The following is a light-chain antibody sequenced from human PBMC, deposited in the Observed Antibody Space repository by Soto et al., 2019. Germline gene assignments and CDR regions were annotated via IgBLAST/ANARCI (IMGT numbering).Light chain of an antibody. V-gene: IGKV3-20*01. Sequence: EIVLTQSPATLSLSPGERATLACRASQSVSSYLAWYQQKPGQAPRLLIYGASNRATGIPDRFRGSGSGTDFTLTISRLEPEDFAVYYCQQYDTSPLTFGGGTKVDIK. CDR3: QQYDTSPLT. CDR2: GAS. J-gene: IGKJ4*01. CDR1: QSVSSY.